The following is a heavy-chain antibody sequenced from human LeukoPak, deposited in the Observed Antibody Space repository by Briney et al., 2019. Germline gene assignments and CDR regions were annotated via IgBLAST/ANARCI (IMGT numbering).Heavy chain of an antibody. CDR2: ISAYNGNT. D-gene: IGHD3-3*01. Sequence: GASVKVSCKASGYTLTSYGISWVRQAPGQGLEWMGWISAYNGNTNYAQKLQGRVTMTTDTSTSTAYMELRSLRSDDTAVYYCARGARRITIFGVPIGDWFDPWGQGTLVTVSS. V-gene: IGHV1-18*01. CDR3: ARGARRITIFGVPIGDWFDP. J-gene: IGHJ5*02. CDR1: GYTLTSYG.